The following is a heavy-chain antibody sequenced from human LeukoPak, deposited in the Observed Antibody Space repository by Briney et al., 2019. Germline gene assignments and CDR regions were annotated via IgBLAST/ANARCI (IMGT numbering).Heavy chain of an antibody. Sequence: SETLSLTCTVSGGSISSYYWSWIRQPPGKGLEWIGYIYYGGSTNYNPSLKSRVTISVDTSKNQFSLKLSSVTAADTAVYYCARDKGLGIWGQGTLVTVSS. CDR2: IYYGGST. V-gene: IGHV4-59*01. D-gene: IGHD5-12*01. CDR3: ARDKGLGI. J-gene: IGHJ4*02. CDR1: GGSISSYY.